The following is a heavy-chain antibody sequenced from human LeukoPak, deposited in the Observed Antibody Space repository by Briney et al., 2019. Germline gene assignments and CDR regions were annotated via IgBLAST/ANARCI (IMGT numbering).Heavy chain of an antibody. D-gene: IGHD3-10*01. CDR1: GFTFSSHG. V-gene: IGHV3-33*06. J-gene: IGHJ5*02. CDR2: IWYGGSRT. Sequence: GGSLRLSCAASGFTFSSHGMQWVRQAPGKGLEWVALIWYGGSRTNYVDSVMGRLTISRDSSKNTLYLQMDNLRVEDTAVYFCAKDLSYGSLWFDPWGQGTLVTVSS. CDR3: AKDLSYGSLWFDP.